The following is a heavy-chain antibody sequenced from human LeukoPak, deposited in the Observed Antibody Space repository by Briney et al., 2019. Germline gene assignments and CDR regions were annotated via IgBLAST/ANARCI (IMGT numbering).Heavy chain of an antibody. V-gene: IGHV1-18*01. CDR2: ISAYNGNT. Sequence: ASVKVSCTASGYTFTSYGISWVRQAPGQGLEWMGWISAYNGNTNYAQKLQGRVTMTTDTSTSTAYMELRSLRSDDTAVYYCARGKGGIAARPARLVHNWFDPWGQGTLVTVSS. CDR3: ARGKGGIAARPARLVHNWFDP. CDR1: GYTFTSYG. D-gene: IGHD6-6*01. J-gene: IGHJ5*02.